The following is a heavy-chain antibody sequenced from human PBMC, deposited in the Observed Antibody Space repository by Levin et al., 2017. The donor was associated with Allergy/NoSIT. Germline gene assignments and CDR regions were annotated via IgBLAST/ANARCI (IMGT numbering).Heavy chain of an antibody. Sequence: GESLKISCAASGFTFSSYGMHWVRQAPGKGLEWVAVIWYDGSNKYYADSVKGRFTISRDNSKNTLYLQMNSLRAEDTAVYYCARDRMGVNQGSYYYYYYGMDVWGQGTTVTVSS. V-gene: IGHV3-33*01. D-gene: IGHD3-10*01. CDR1: GFTFSSYG. CDR3: ARDRMGVNQGSYYYYYYGMDV. J-gene: IGHJ6*02. CDR2: IWYDGSNK.